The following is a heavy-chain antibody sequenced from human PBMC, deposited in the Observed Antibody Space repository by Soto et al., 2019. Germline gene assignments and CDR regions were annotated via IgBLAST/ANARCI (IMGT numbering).Heavy chain of an antibody. CDR1: GFTFSNAW. V-gene: IGHV3-15*01. J-gene: IGHJ4*02. CDR3: TTVSYYDFWSGYPIGGNYFDY. Sequence: GGSLRLSCAASGFTFSNAWMSWVRQAPGKGLEWVGRIKSKTDGGTTDYAAPVKGRFTISRDDSKNTLYLQMNSLKTEDTAVYYCTTVSYYDFWSGYPIGGNYFDYWGQGTLVTVSS. D-gene: IGHD3-3*01. CDR2: IKSKTDGGTT.